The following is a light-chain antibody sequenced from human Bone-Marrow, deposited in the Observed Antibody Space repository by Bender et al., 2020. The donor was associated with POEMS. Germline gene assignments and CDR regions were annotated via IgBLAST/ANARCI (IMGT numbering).Light chain of an antibody. CDR1: SIDVGGFNY. J-gene: IGLJ1*01. CDR3: CSFAGSSIFYV. V-gene: IGLV2-23*02. Sequence: QSALTQPASVSGSPGQSVTISCTGTSIDVGGFNYVSWYHQHPGKAPKLIIYDVTHRPSGVSSRFSGSKSGNTASLTISGLQAEDEADYYCCSFAGSSIFYVFGTGTKVTVL. CDR2: DVT.